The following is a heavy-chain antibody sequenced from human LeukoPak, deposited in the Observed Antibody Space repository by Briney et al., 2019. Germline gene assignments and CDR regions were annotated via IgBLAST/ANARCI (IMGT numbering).Heavy chain of an antibody. Sequence: SETLSLTCTVSGGSISSYFWTSIRQPAGKGLEWIGRISTTETTHYSPSLKNRVNMSVDTSKNQFSLKMTSVTAADTAIYYCAREDSASGRGLGSWGQGTLVTVSS. CDR3: AREDSASGRGLGS. CDR1: GGSISSYF. CDR2: ISTTETT. D-gene: IGHD3-10*01. J-gene: IGHJ5*02. V-gene: IGHV4-4*07.